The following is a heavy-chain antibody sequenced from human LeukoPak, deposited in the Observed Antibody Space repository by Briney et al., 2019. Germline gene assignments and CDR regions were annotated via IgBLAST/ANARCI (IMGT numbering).Heavy chain of an antibody. CDR1: GFTFSSYR. D-gene: IGHD1-26*01. V-gene: IGHV3-30*03. CDR3: ARDLSSGSSDFDY. Sequence: GGSLRLSCAASGFTFSSYRLHWVRQAPGKGLEWVAVISYDGSNKYYADSVKGRFTISRDNSKNTLYLQMNSLRAEDTAVYYCARDLSSGSSDFDYWGQGTLVTVSS. CDR2: ISYDGSNK. J-gene: IGHJ4*02.